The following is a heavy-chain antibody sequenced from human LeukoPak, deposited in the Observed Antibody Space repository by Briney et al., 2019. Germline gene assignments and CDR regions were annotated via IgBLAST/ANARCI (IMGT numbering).Heavy chain of an antibody. J-gene: IGHJ4*02. CDR2: ISYDGSNK. D-gene: IGHD4-23*01. CDR1: GFTFSSYA. Sequence: GGSLRLSCAASGFTFSSYAMHWVRQAPGKGLEWVAVISYDGSNKYYADSVKGRFTISRDNAKNSLYLQMNSLRAEDTAVYYCARDDDYGGNMDYWGQGTLVTVSS. V-gene: IGHV3-30*04. CDR3: ARDDDYGGNMDY.